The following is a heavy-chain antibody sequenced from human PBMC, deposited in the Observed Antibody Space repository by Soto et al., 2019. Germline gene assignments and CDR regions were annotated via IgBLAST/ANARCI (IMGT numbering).Heavy chain of an antibody. CDR2: IIPISDTT. D-gene: IGHD2-2*01. CDR1: GGTFSSYA. Sequence: QVQLVQSGAEVKKPGSSVKVSCKASGGTFSSYAISWVRQAPGQGLEWMGGIIPISDTTNYAQKFQGRVTVTADESTSTAYMERSSLRYEDTAVYYCARSQGSSTSLEIYYYYYYGMDVWGQGTTVTVSS. CDR3: ARSQGSSTSLEIYYYYYYGMDV. V-gene: IGHV1-69*01. J-gene: IGHJ6*02.